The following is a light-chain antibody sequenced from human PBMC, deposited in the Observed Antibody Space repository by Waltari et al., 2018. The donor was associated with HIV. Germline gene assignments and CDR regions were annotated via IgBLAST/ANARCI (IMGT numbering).Light chain of an antibody. CDR1: SSNIGSHF. Sequence: SALTQPPSLSGTPGQRLTIPCSGNSSNIGSHFVFWYRQLPGMSPRPLVSRNDQRPPGVGERFSGSGSGASASLAILGLRVEDEADYYCASWDDGLRGHVFGSGTSVSV. J-gene: IGLJ1*01. CDR3: ASWDDGLRGHV. V-gene: IGLV1-47*01. CDR2: RND.